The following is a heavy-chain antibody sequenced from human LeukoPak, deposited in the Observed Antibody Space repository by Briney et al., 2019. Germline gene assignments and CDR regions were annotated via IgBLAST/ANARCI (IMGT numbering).Heavy chain of an antibody. CDR3: ARVSRVRILTGSSDAFDI. CDR2: IYPGDSDT. Sequence: GESLKISCKGSGYSFSSYWIGWVRQMPGKGLEWMGIIYPGDSDTRYSPSFQGQVTISADKSITTAYLQWSSLKASDTAMYYCARVSRVRILTGSSDAFDIWGQGTMVTVSS. D-gene: IGHD3-9*01. V-gene: IGHV5-51*01. CDR1: GYSFSSYW. J-gene: IGHJ3*02.